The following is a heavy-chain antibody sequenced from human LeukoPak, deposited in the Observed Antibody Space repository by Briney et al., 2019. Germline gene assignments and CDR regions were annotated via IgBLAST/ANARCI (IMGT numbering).Heavy chain of an antibody. Sequence: HGESLKISCKGSGYTFSSYWIAWVRQMPGKGLEWMGIIYPGDSDTRYSPSFQGQVTISADKSISTAYLQWSSLKASDTAMYYCARLVAVATIREGWFDPWGQGTLVTVSS. CDR3: ARLVAVATIREGWFDP. CDR2: IYPGDSDT. J-gene: IGHJ5*02. V-gene: IGHV5-51*01. D-gene: IGHD5-12*01. CDR1: GYTFSSYW.